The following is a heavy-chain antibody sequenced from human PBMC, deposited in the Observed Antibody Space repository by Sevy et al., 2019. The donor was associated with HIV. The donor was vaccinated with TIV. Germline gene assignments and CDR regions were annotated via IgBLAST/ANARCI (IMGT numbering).Heavy chain of an antibody. D-gene: IGHD2-15*01. CDR3: ARDEVRWSGGSCYSYYYYGMDV. J-gene: IGHJ6*02. Sequence: GGSLRLSCAASGFTFSSYAMHWVRQAPGKGLEWVAVISYDGSNKYYADSVKGRFTISRDNSKNTLYLQMNSLRAEDTGEYYCARDEVRWSGGSCYSYYYYGMDVWGQGTTVTVSS. CDR1: GFTFSSYA. CDR2: ISYDGSNK. V-gene: IGHV3-30-3*01.